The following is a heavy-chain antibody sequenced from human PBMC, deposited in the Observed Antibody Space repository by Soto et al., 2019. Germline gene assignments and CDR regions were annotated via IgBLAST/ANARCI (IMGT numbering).Heavy chain of an antibody. CDR3: AREWAVVVSAVNYGMDV. CDR2: SSAYNGDT. CDR1: GYPFTSYS. J-gene: IGHJ6*02. V-gene: IGHV1-18*04. Sequence: QVQLVQSGAEVKEPGASVKVSCKASGYPFTSYSFSWVRQAPGQGLEWMGWSSAYNGDTRYAQKCQARVTMTADPYTHTGSLEVRNLRSHATGVSYCAREWAVVVSAVNYGMDVWAQGTMVTV. D-gene: IGHD5-18*01.